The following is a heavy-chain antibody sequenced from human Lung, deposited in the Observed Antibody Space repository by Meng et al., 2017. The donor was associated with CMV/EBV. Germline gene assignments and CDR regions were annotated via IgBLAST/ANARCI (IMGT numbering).Heavy chain of an antibody. CDR1: GYTFTNYY. CDR2: IKPNSGAA. CDR3: ARAPGLSLAAAASDAYFDK. Sequence: ASXXVSXKASGYTFTNYYIHWVRQAPGQGLEWMGWIKPNSGAANYVQKFQGRLTVTRDTSITTAYMELTRLRSDDTAVYYCARAPGLSLAAAASDAYFDKWGQGXLVTVSS. D-gene: IGHD6-13*01. V-gene: IGHV1-2*02. J-gene: IGHJ4*02.